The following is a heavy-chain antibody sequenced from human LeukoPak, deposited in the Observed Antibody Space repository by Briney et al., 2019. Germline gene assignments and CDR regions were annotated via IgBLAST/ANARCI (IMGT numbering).Heavy chain of an antibody. J-gene: IGHJ4*02. CDR1: GGTFSSYA. V-gene: IGHV1-69*13. Sequence: AVKVSCKASGGTFSSYAISWVRQAPGQGLEWMGGLIPIFGTANYAQKFQGRVTITADESTSTAYMELSSLRSEDTAVYYCARVNLLAHSGSYHYFDYWGQGTLVTVSS. D-gene: IGHD1-26*01. CDR3: ARVNLLAHSGSYHYFDY. CDR2: LIPIFGTA.